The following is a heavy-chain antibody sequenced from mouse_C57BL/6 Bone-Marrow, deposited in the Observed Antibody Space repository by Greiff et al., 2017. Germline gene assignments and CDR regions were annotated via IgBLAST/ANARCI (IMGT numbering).Heavy chain of an antibody. CDR2: IYPRSGNT. V-gene: IGHV1-81*01. J-gene: IGHJ4*01. Sequence: QVQLQQSGAELARPGASVKLSCKASGYTFTSYGISWVKQRTGQGLEWIGEIYPRSGNTYSNEKFKGKATLTADKSSSTAYMELRSLTSEDSAVYVCARPCGHAMDYWGQGTSVTVSS. CDR1: GYTFTSYG. CDR3: ARPCGHAMDY.